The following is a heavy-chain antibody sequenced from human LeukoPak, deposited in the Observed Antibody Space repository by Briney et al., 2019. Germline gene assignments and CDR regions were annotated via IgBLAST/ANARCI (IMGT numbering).Heavy chain of an antibody. V-gene: IGHV4-34*01. CDR1: GGSVSGYY. Sequence: SETLSLTCAVYGGSVSGYYWSWVRQPPGKGLEWIGGINHSGSTNYNPSLKSRVTISVDTSKNTFSLQMSSVTAADTAVYYCARLVSGGSRHDGYYDSSGYYSDYWGQGTLVTVCS. CDR3: ARLVSGGSRHDGYYDSSGYYSDY. D-gene: IGHD3-22*01. CDR2: INHSGST. J-gene: IGHJ4*02.